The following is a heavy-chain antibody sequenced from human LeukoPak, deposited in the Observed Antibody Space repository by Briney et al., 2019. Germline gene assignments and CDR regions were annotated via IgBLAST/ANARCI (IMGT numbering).Heavy chain of an antibody. CDR3: ARGHYYDSSGYDWFDP. CDR1: GGSISSSSYY. V-gene: IGHV4-39*07. D-gene: IGHD3-22*01. Sequence: PSETLSLTCTVSGGSISSSSYYWGWIRQPPGKGQEWIASIYYSGSTYYNPSLKSRVTISVDTSKNQFSLKLSSVTAADTAVYYCARGHYYDSSGYDWFDPWGQGTLVTVSS. J-gene: IGHJ5*02. CDR2: IYYSGST.